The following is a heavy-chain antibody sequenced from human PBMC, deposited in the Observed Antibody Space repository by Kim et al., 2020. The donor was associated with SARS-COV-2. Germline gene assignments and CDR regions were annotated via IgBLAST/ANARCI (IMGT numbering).Heavy chain of an antibody. CDR1: GFSFNTYT. Sequence: GGSLRLSCAASGFSFNTYTMDWVRQAPGKGLEWVSSITISSTHIYYADSVEGRFTISRDNARNSVYLHINSLRVDDTAIYYCARGWFGQVGDYWGQGARVTVSS. CDR2: ITISSTHI. V-gene: IGHV3-21*01. D-gene: IGHD3-10*01. J-gene: IGHJ4*02. CDR3: ARGWFGQVGDY.